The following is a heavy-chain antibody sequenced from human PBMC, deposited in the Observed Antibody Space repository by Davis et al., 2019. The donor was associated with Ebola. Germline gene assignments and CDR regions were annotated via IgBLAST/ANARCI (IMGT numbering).Heavy chain of an antibody. CDR1: GFTFSSYA. CDR2: ISYDGSNK. V-gene: IGHV3-30-3*01. D-gene: IGHD5-24*01. CDR3: ARGEDGYKDY. J-gene: IGHJ4*02. Sequence: GESLKISCAASGFTFSSYAMHWVRQAPGKGLEWVAVISYDGSNKYYADSVKGRFTISRDKSKNTLYLQMNSLRGEDTAVYYCARGEDGYKDYWGQGTLVTVSS.